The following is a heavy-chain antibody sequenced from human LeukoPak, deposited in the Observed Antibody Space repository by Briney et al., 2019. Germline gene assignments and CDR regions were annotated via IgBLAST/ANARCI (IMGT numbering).Heavy chain of an antibody. V-gene: IGHV1-18*03. CDR3: VRVAGVSIAMTVLVMPISFDY. CDR1: GYTFTYYG. CDR2: ISTYNGNT. D-gene: IGHD3-22*01. Sequence: ASVKVSCKASGYTFTYYGISWVRQAPGQGLEWMGWISTYNGNTNYAQKVQGRVTMTTDTSTSTAYMELRSLRTDDMGVYYCVRVAGVSIAMTVLVMPISFDYWGQGTLVTVSS. J-gene: IGHJ4*02.